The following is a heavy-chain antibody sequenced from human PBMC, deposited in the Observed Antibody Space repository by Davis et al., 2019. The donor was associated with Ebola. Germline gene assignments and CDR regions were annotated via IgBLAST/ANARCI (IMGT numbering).Heavy chain of an antibody. CDR3: TTEWVAGANDY. D-gene: IGHD1-26*01. CDR2: MHHSGVT. CDR1: GYSISSGLD. V-gene: IGHV4-38-2*02. Sequence: SETLSLTCTVSGYSISSGLDWGWIRQSPGKGLEWIGSMHHSGVTYYNPSLRSRVTISIDTSSNQFSLRLRSVTALDTAVYFCTTEWVAGANDYWGQGTLVTVSS. J-gene: IGHJ4*02.